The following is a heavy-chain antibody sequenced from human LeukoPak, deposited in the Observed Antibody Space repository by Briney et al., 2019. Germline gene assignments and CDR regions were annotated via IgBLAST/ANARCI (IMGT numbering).Heavy chain of an antibody. D-gene: IGHD5-24*01. V-gene: IGHV1-69*13. CDR2: IIPIFGTA. CDR3: ARGNKWRRWLLDV. CDR1: GGTFSSYA. J-gene: IGHJ6*02. Sequence: ASVKVSCKASGGTFSSYAISWVRQAPGQGLEWMGGIIPIFGTANYAQKFQGRVTITADESTSTAYMELSSLRSEDTAVYYCARGNKWRRWLLDVWGQGTTVTVSS.